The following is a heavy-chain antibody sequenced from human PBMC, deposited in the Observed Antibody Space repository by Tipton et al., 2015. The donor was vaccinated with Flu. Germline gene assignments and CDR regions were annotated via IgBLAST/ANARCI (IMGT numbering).Heavy chain of an antibody. CDR1: GFIFSSYS. D-gene: IGHD5-18*01. J-gene: IGHJ3*01. V-gene: IGHV3-21*01. Sequence: SLRLSCAASGFIFSSYSMNWVHQAPGKGLEWVSSISTHGDYMYYADSVEGRFTISRDNAKNSLYLQMNSLRAEDTAIYYCARKFWWDMDTALVKSLGALDVWGQGTMVTVSS. CDR3: ARKFWWDMDTALVKSLGALDV. CDR2: ISTHGDYM.